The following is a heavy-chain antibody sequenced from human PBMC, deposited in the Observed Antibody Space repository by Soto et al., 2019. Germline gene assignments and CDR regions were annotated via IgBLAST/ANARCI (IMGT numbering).Heavy chain of an antibody. CDR3: AKADGQQWLIPHLDN. Sequence: EVQLLESGGGVVQPGGSLRLSCVASGFNFKKFALAWVRQAAGEGLEWVSGISCCGGSASYADSVKGRFSIARDDYKNTVSRQLNSLRVEDKAQYYCAKADGQQWLIPHLDNWGQGNLVTVS. V-gene: IGHV3-23*01. CDR2: ISCCGGSA. J-gene: IGHJ4*02. D-gene: IGHD6-19*01. CDR1: GFNFKKFA.